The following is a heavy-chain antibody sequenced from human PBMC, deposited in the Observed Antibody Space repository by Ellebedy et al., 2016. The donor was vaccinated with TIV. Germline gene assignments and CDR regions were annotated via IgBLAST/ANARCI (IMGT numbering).Heavy chain of an antibody. CDR2: ISAGGDDT. J-gene: IGHJ4*02. V-gene: IGHV3-23*01. Sequence: GGSLRLXXATSGIRFGDFIMSWVRQAPGRGLQWVSTISAGGDDTYLADSVKGRFTISRDNSRNILYLQMSSLRDEDSAIYYCREGHYSDVWGQGTQVTVSA. CDR1: GIRFGDFI. CDR3: REGHYSDV.